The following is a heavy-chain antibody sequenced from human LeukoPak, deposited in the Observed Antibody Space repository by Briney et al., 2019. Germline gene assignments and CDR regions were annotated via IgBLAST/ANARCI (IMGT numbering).Heavy chain of an antibody. J-gene: IGHJ6*03. V-gene: IGHV1-8*03. D-gene: IGHD1-7*01. CDR3: ARGRLELYYYYYYMDV. CDR2: MNPNSGNT. CDR1: GYTFTSYD. Sequence: ASVKVSCKASGYTFTSYDINWVRHATGQGLEWMGWMNPNSGNTGYAQKFQGRVTITRNTSISTAYMELSSLRSEDTAVYYCARGRLELYYYYYYMDVWGKGTTVTVSS.